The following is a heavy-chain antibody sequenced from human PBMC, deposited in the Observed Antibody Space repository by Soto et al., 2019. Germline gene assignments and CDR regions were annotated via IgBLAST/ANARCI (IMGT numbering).Heavy chain of an antibody. CDR2: INAGNGNT. CDR3: ARAFVAAVDWFDP. D-gene: IGHD6-13*01. Sequence: ASVKVSCKASGYTFTSYAMHWVRQAPGQRLEWMGWINAGNGNTKYSQKFQGRVTITRDTSASTAYMELSSLRSEDTAVYYCARAFVAAVDWFDPWGQGTLVTVPS. CDR1: GYTFTSYA. V-gene: IGHV1-3*01. J-gene: IGHJ5*02.